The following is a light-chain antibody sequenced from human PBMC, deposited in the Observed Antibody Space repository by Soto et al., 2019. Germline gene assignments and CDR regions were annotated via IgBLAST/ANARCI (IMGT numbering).Light chain of an antibody. J-gene: IGKJ5*01. CDR3: QQRSNWIT. CDR1: QSVSSY. V-gene: IGKV3-11*01. Sequence: EIVLTQSPATLSLSPGQIATLSCTASQSVSSYLAWYQQKPGQAPRLLIYDASNRATGIPARFSGSGSATDFTLTISSLEPEDFAVYYCQQRSNWITFGQGTRREIK. CDR2: DAS.